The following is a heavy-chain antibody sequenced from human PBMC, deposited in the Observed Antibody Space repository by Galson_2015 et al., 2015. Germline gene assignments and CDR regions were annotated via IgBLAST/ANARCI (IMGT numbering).Heavy chain of an antibody. CDR3: ARDIAVAVFHAFDC. CDR1: GFTLSSYG. V-gene: IGHV3-33*01. J-gene: IGHJ4*01. D-gene: IGHD6-19*01. Sequence: SLRLSCAASGFTLSSYGMNWVRQAPGKGLEWVAVIWYDGSNKYYADSVKGRFTISRDNSKNTLYLQMNSLRAEDTAVYYCARDIAVAVFHAFDCWGQGTLVTVSS. CDR2: IWYDGSNK.